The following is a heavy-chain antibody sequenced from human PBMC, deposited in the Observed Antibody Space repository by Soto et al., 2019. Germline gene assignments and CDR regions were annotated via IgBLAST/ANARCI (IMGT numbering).Heavy chain of an antibody. V-gene: IGHV3-33*01. CDR2: IWSDGNNR. D-gene: IGHD1-1*01. CDR1: GFMFSNHG. CDR3: VRGDNWNDEASDY. Sequence: QVQLVVSGGGVVQPGRSLRLSCAASGFMFSNHGMHWVRQASGKGLEWVAVIWSDGNNRYYADSVKGRFTISRDNSKNTLYLQMNSLRAEDTAVYYCVRGDNWNDEASDYWGKGTLVTVSS. J-gene: IGHJ4*02.